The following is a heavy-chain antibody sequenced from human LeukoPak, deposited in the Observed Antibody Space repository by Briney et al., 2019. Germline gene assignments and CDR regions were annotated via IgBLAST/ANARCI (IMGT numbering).Heavy chain of an antibody. CDR2: INPSGGST. V-gene: IGHV1-46*01. CDR1: GYTFTGYY. CDR3: ARVVGYCSGGSCYATNIDY. D-gene: IGHD2-15*01. Sequence: ASVKVSCKASGYTFTGYYMHWVRQAPGQGLEWMGIINPSGGSTSYAQKFQGRVTMTRDTSTSTVYMELSSLRSEDTAVYYCARVVGYCSGGSCYATNIDYWGQGTLVTVSS. J-gene: IGHJ4*02.